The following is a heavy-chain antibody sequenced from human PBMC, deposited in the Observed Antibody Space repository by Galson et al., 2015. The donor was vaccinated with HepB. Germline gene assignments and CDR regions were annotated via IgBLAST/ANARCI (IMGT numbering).Heavy chain of an antibody. CDR3: ARSIQLWLRSYYYYYMDV. CDR2: MNPNSGNT. Sequence: SVKVSCKASGYTFTSYDINWVRQATGQGLEWMGWMNPNSGNTDYAQKFQGRVTMTRNTSISTAYMELSSLRSEDTAVYYCARSIQLWLRSYYYYYMDVWGKGTTVTVSS. J-gene: IGHJ6*03. CDR1: GYTFTSYD. D-gene: IGHD5-18*01. V-gene: IGHV1-8*01.